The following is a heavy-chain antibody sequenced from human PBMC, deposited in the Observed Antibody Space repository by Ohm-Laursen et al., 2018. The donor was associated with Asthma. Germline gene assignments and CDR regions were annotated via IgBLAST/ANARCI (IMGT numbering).Heavy chain of an antibody. CDR2: IWSDGSNE. D-gene: IGHD3-10*01. Sequence: SLRLSCSASGFAFSRYGMYWVRQAPGKGLQWVAVIWSDGSNEDYAESVKGRFTISRDNSGNTLYLQMNSLRAEDTAVYYCARDRTMVRGDYFDYWGQGTLVTVSS. J-gene: IGHJ4*02. V-gene: IGHV3-33*07. CDR1: GFAFSRYG. CDR3: ARDRTMVRGDYFDY.